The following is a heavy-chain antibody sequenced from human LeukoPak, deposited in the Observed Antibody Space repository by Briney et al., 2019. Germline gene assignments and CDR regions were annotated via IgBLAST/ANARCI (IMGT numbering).Heavy chain of an antibody. J-gene: IGHJ3*02. D-gene: IGHD1-7*01. V-gene: IGHV1-8*02. CDR2: MNPNSGNT. Sequence: GASVKVSCKASGYTFTGYYMHWVRQAPGQGLEWMGWMNPNSGNTGYAQKFQGRVTMTRNTSISTAYMELSSLRSEDTAVYYCASRWMYNWNYNDAFDIWGQGTMVTVSS. CDR1: GYTFTGYY. CDR3: ASRWMYNWNYNDAFDI.